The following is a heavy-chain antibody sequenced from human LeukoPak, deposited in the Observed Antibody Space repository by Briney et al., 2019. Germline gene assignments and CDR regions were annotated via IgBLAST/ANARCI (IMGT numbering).Heavy chain of an antibody. CDR3: ARGCRVVPGVHNVGMTSYYNGMDV. J-gene: IGHJ6*02. D-gene: IGHD2-2*01. CDR1: GYTFTGYY. CDR2: INPTSGGT. V-gene: IGHV1-2*02. Sequence: ASVKVSCKASGYTFTGYYMHWVRQAPGQGPEWMGWINPTSGGTNYAQKFQGRVTTTRDPSTSTVYMEVVSLRPEDTAVYYCARGCRVVPGVHNVGMTSYYNGMDVWGQGTTVTVSS.